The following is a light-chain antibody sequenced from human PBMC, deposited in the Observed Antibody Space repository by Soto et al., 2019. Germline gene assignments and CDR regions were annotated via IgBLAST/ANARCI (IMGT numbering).Light chain of an antibody. J-gene: IGKJ1*01. CDR1: QSSSSY. CDR2: AAS. V-gene: IGKV1-39*01. CDR3: PQSYSTPWT. Sequence: DIQMTQSPSSLSASVGDRVTITCRASQSSSSYLNWYQQKPGKAPKLLIYAASSLQSGVPSRFSGSGSGTDFTLTISSLQPEDFATYYCPQSYSTPWTFGQGTKVEIK.